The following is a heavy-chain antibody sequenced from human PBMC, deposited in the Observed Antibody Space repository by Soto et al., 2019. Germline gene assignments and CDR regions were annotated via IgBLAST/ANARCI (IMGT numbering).Heavy chain of an antibody. J-gene: IGHJ6*02. CDR2: ISGSSSTI. CDR3: ARVVDGSGSYYNNYHYYGMDV. D-gene: IGHD3-10*01. Sequence: GGSLRLSCAASGFTFSSYSMNWVRQAPGKGLEWVSYISGSSSTIYYADSVKGRFTISRDNAKNSLYLQMNSLRDEDTAVYYCARVVDGSGSYYNNYHYYGMDVWGQGIMVTVSS. V-gene: IGHV3-48*02. CDR1: GFTFSSYS.